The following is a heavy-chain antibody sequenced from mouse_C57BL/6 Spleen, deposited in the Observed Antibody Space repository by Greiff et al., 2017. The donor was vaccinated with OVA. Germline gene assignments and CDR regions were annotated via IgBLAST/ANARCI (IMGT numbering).Heavy chain of an antibody. Sequence: QVHVKQSGAELARPGASVKLSCKASGYTFTSYGISWVKQRTGQGLEWIGEIYPRSGNTYYNEKFKGKATLTADKSSSTAYMELRSLTSEDSAVYVWAREGLYYDYGGGMDYWGQGTSVTVAS. D-gene: IGHD2-4*01. CDR2: IYPRSGNT. CDR1: GYTFTSYG. V-gene: IGHV1-81*01. J-gene: IGHJ4*01. CDR3: AREGLYYDYGGGMDY.